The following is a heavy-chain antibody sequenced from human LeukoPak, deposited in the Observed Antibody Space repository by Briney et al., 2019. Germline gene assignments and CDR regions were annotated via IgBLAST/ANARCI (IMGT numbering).Heavy chain of an antibody. CDR2: IHYSGST. J-gene: IGHJ4*02. CDR3: ALMVVVAATRDYFAY. V-gene: IGHV4-39*01. Sequence: PSETLSLTCTVSGGSMSSSSYYWGWIRQPPGKGLEWIGSIHYSGSTYYNPSLKSPVTIPVDTSKNQFSLKLSSVTAADTAVYYCALMVVVAATRDYFAYWGQGTLVTVSS. D-gene: IGHD2-15*01. CDR1: GGSMSSSSYY.